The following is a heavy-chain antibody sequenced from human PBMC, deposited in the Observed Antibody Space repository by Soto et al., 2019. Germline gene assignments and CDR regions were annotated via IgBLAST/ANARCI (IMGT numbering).Heavy chain of an antibody. D-gene: IGHD6-19*01. CDR2: INHSGST. CDR3: ASNGAGQWLVRRSEYFQH. CDR1: GGSFSGYY. J-gene: IGHJ1*01. Sequence: QVQLQQWGAGLLKPSETLSLTCAVYGGSFSGYYWSWIRQPPGKGLEWIGEINHSGSTNYNPSLKSRVTRSVDTAKTQCSLQLSSVTAADTAVYYCASNGAGQWLVRRSEYFQHWGQGTLVTVSS. V-gene: IGHV4-34*01.